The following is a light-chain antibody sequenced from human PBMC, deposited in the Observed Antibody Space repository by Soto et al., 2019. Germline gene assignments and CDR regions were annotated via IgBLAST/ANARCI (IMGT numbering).Light chain of an antibody. Sequence: QSVLTQPPSASASLGASVKLTCTLSSGHSSYAIAWHQQQPEKGPRYLMKLNSDGSHSKGDGIPDRFSGSSSGAERYLTISSLQSEYEADYSCQTWGTGIRVYGGGTKLTVL. V-gene: IGLV4-69*01. CDR3: QTWGTGIRV. CDR2: LNSDGSH. J-gene: IGLJ3*02. CDR1: SGHSSYA.